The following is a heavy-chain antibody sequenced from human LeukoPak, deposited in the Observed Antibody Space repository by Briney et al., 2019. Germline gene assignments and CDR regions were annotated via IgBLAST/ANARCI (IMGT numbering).Heavy chain of an antibody. CDR1: GGTFSSYA. CDR2: IIPIFGTA. V-gene: IGHV1-69*13. Sequence: ASVKVSCKASGGTFSSYAISWVRQAPGQGLEWMGGIIPIFGTANYAQKFQGRVTITADESTSTAYMELSSLRSEDTAVYYCARGDCSSTSCYPVDYWGQGTLVTVSS. J-gene: IGHJ4*02. CDR3: ARGDCSSTSCYPVDY. D-gene: IGHD2-2*01.